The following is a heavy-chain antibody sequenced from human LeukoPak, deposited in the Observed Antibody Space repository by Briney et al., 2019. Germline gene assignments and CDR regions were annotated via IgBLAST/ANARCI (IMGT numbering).Heavy chain of an antibody. J-gene: IGHJ4*02. Sequence: ASVKVSCKASGGTFSSYAISWVRQAPGQGLEWMGGIIPIFGTANYAQKFQGRVTITADESTSTAYMELSSLRSEDTAVYYCASTSSPLYYFDYWGQGTLVTVSS. V-gene: IGHV1-69*13. D-gene: IGHD2-2*01. CDR3: ASTSSPLYYFDY. CDR2: IIPIFGTA. CDR1: GGTFSSYA.